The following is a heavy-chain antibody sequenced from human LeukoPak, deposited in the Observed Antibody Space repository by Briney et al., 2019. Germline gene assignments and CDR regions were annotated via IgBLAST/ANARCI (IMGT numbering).Heavy chain of an antibody. Sequence: SSGTLSLTCAVPGGSISSSNWWSWVRQPPGKGLEWIGEIYHSGSTNYNPSLKSRVTISIDKSKNQFSLKLSSVTAADTAVYYCARGSYSGSYYTAFDIWGQGTMVTVSS. CDR2: IYHSGST. CDR1: GGSISSSNW. D-gene: IGHD1-26*01. CDR3: ARGSYSGSYYTAFDI. J-gene: IGHJ3*02. V-gene: IGHV4-4*02.